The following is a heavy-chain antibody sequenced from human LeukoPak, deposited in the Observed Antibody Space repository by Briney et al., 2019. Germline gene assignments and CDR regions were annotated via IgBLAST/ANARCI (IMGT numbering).Heavy chain of an antibody. Sequence: SETLSLTCTVSGGSISSYYWSWIRQPPGKGLEWIGYIYYSGSTNYNPSLKSRVTISVDTSKNQFSLKLSSVTAADTAVYYCARGRRVGYCSSTSCYAGNWFDPWGQGTLVTVSS. J-gene: IGHJ5*02. D-gene: IGHD2-2*01. V-gene: IGHV4-59*12. CDR2: IYYSGST. CDR3: ARGRRVGYCSSTSCYAGNWFDP. CDR1: GGSISSYY.